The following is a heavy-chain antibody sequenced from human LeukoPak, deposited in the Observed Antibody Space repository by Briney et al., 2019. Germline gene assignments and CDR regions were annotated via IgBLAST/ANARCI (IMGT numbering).Heavy chain of an antibody. Sequence: GASVKVSCKASGYTFAGYFIHWVRQAPGQGLEWMGWINPNSGGTHYAQNFQGRVTMTWDTSISTAYMELSRLRSDDTAVYYCARVWERSSSSWPFDYWGQGTLVTVSS. CDR3: ARVWERSSSSWPFDY. CDR2: INPNSGGT. CDR1: GYTFAGYF. J-gene: IGHJ4*02. V-gene: IGHV1-2*02. D-gene: IGHD6-13*01.